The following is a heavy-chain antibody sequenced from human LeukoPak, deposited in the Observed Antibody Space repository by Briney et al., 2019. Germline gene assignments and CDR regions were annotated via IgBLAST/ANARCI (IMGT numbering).Heavy chain of an antibody. V-gene: IGHV3-11*04. CDR1: GFTSSDYY. J-gene: IGHJ4*02. Sequence: PGGSLRLSCAASGFTSSDYYINWIRQAPGKGLEWVSYISSTGNTIYYADSVKGRFTISRDNAKNSLYLQMNSLRAEDTAVYYCATSRSFDHWGQGTLVTVSS. CDR2: ISSTGNTI. CDR3: ATSRSFDH.